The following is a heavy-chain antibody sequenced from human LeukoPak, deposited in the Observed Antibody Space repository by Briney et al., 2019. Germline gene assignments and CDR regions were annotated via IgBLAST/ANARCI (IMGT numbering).Heavy chain of an antibody. D-gene: IGHD5-12*01. CDR1: GFTFDDYA. CDR3: AKDSGYSYYFDY. V-gene: IGHV3-9*01. Sequence: GGSLRLSCAASGFTFDDYAMHWVRQAPGKGLEWVPGISWNSGSIGYADSVEGRFTISRDNAKNSLYLQMNSLRAEDTALYYCAKDSGYSYYFDYWGQGTLVTVSS. CDR2: ISWNSGSI. J-gene: IGHJ4*02.